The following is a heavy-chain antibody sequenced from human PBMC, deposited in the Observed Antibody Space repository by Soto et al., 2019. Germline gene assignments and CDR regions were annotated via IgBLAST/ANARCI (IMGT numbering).Heavy chain of an antibody. CDR1: GFTFSTYA. D-gene: IGHD4-17*01. Sequence: GGSLRLSCAASGFTFSTYAMSWVRQAPGKGLEWVSAISAGGGTTYYADSVKGRFTISRDNSINTLDTQMNSLRTEDTAVYYCAPPGGYGVFVAYVMWGQGDLVTV. CDR3: APPGGYGVFVAYVM. V-gene: IGHV3-23*01. CDR2: ISAGGGTT. J-gene: IGHJ3*02.